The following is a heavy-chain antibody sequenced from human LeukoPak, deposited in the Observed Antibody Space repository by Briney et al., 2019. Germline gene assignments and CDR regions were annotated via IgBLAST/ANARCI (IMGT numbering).Heavy chain of an antibody. D-gene: IGHD6-13*01. CDR1: GFTFSSYW. V-gene: IGHV3-7*01. CDR3: ARGPAGTFFRYFDY. CDR2: IKQGGSEK. Sequence: GGSLRLSCAASGFTFSSYWMSWVRQAPGKGLEWVANIKQGGSEKYYVDSVKGRFTISRDNAKNSLYPQMNSLRAEDTAVYYCARGPAGTFFRYFDYWGQGTLVTVSS. J-gene: IGHJ4*02.